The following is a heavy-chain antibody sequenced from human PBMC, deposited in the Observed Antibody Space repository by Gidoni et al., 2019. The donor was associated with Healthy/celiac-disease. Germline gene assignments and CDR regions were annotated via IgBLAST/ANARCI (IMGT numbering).Heavy chain of an antibody. CDR2: INPNSGGT. Sequence: QVQLVQSGAEVTKPGASVQVSCKASGYTFTGYYMHWVRQAPGQGLEWMGWINPNSGGTNYAQKFQGRVTMTRDTSISTAYMELSRLRSDDTAVYYCARDLGYSGYDYYGMDVWGQGTTVTVSS. V-gene: IGHV1-2*02. D-gene: IGHD5-12*01. CDR3: ARDLGYSGYDYYGMDV. CDR1: GYTFTGYY. J-gene: IGHJ6*02.